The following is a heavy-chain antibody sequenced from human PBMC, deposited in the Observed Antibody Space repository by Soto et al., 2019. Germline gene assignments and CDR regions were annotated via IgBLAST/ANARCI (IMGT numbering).Heavy chain of an antibody. CDR3: ARALRASEWFDP. CDR1: GYTFTSYA. CDR2: INAGNGNT. V-gene: IGHV1-3*01. J-gene: IGHJ5*02. Sequence: QVQLVQSGAEVKKPGASVKVSCKASGYTFTSYAMHWVRQAPGQRLEWMGWINAGNGNTKYSQKFQGRVTITRDTSASTAYMELSSLRSEDTAVYYCARALRASEWFDPWGQGTLVTVSS.